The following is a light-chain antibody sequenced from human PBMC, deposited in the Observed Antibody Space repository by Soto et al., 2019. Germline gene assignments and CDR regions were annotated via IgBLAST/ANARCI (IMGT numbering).Light chain of an antibody. CDR3: QLCNNWPPT. CDR1: QTVSSN. J-gene: IGKJ1*01. Sequence: EIVMTQSPATLSVSPGERVTLSCRASQTVSSNVAWYQQKTGQAPRLLIYDASTRASGTPARFSGSGSGTEFALTISSLQYEDFAVYYCQLCNNWPPTFGQGTKVEIK. CDR2: DAS. V-gene: IGKV3-15*01.